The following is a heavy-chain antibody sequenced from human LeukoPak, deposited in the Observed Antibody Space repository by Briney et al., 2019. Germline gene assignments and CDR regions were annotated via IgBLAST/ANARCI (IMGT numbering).Heavy chain of an antibody. Sequence: PGGSLRLSCAASGFTFSSYEMNWVRQAPGKGLEWVSYISSSGNTIYYADSVKGRFTISRDNAKNSLCLRMNSLRAEDTAVYYCARDTGGYDYWGQGTLVTVSS. CDR1: GFTFSSYE. CDR3: ARDTGGYDY. V-gene: IGHV3-48*03. CDR2: ISSSGNTI. D-gene: IGHD5-12*01. J-gene: IGHJ4*02.